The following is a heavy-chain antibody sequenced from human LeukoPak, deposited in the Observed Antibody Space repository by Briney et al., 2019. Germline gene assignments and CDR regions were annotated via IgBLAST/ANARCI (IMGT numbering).Heavy chain of an antibody. Sequence: ASVKLSCNASGYTFTSYDINWVRQATGQGLEWMGWMNPYNGETGYAQKFHGRVTITRDTSTNTAYMELNSLTSEDTAVFYCARGQWGSYGSWYYDYWGQGTLVTVSS. D-gene: IGHD3-16*02. V-gene: IGHV1-8*03. J-gene: IGHJ4*02. CDR3: ARGQWGSYGSWYYDY. CDR2: MNPYNGET. CDR1: GYTFTSYD.